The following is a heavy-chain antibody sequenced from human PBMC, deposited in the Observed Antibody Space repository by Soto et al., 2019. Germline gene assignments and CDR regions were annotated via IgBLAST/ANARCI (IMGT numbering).Heavy chain of an antibody. Sequence: LRLSCAASGFTFSSYAMSWVRQAPGKGLEWVSAISGSGGSTYYADSVKGRFTISRDNSKNTLYLQMNSLRAEDTAVYYCAKDRVVVTATAFDYWGQGTLVTVSS. D-gene: IGHD2-21*02. CDR1: GFTFSSYA. V-gene: IGHV3-23*01. J-gene: IGHJ4*02. CDR3: AKDRVVVTATAFDY. CDR2: ISGSGGST.